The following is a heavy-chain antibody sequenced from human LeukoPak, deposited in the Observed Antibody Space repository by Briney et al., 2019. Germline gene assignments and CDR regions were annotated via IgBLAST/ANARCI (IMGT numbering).Heavy chain of an antibody. J-gene: IGHJ4*02. V-gene: IGHV3-53*01. CDR2: IYSGGST. CDR1: GFTVNSKY. D-gene: IGHD2-15*01. CDR3: ARGRGYCSGGSCYSLLAFDY. Sequence: GGSVRLSCAASGFTVNSKYMSWLRQAPGKGLEWVSVIYSGGSTYYADSVKGRFTISRDNSKNTLYLQMNSLRAEDTAVYYCARGRGYCSGGSCYSLLAFDYWGQGTLVTVSS.